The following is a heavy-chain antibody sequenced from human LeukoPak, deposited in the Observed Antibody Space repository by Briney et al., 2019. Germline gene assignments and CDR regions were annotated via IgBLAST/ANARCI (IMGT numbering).Heavy chain of an antibody. CDR1: GFTFSTYV. J-gene: IGHJ4*02. V-gene: IGHV3-64D*06. CDR3: VRGTGY. Sequence: GRSLRLSCSVSGFTFSTYVMHWVRQAPGKGLEYVSAISSNGDNTYYADSVKGRFTISRDNSKNTLYLQMSSLRPDDTAVYFCVRGTGYWGQGTLVTVSS. CDR2: ISSNGDNT.